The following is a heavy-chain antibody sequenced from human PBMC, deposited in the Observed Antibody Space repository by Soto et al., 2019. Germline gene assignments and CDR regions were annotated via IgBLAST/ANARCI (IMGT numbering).Heavy chain of an antibody. V-gene: IGHV3-23*01. CDR1: GFTFSRYA. D-gene: IGHD1-26*01. Sequence: GGSLRLSCAASGFTFSRYAMTWVRQAPGKGLEWVSAISGSGGTTYYADSVKGRFTISRDNSKNTLYLQMDSLRAEDTAVYYCAKSIVGATSAFDIWGQGTMVTVSS. J-gene: IGHJ3*02. CDR3: AKSIVGATSAFDI. CDR2: ISGSGGTT.